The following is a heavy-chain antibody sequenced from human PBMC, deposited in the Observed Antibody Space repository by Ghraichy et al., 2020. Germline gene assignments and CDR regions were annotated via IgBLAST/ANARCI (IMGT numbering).Heavy chain of an antibody. CDR2: ISGNGGST. J-gene: IGHJ4*02. CDR3: VKGLSGSYYNFDY. CDR1: GFTFSTYA. V-gene: IGHV3-64D*06. Sequence: GGSLRLSCSASGFTFSTYAMYWVRQAPGKGLEYVLAISGNGGSTYYADSVKGRFTISRDNSKNTLYLQMSSLRAEDTAVYYCVKGLSGSYYNFDYWGQGTLVTVSS. D-gene: IGHD3-10*01.